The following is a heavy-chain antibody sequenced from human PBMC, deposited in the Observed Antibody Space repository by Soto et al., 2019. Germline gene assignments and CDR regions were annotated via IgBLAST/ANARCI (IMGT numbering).Heavy chain of an antibody. Sequence: KPSETLSLTCTVSGGSISSYYWSWIRQPAGKGLEWIGRIYTSGSTNYNPSLKSRVTMSVDTSKNQFSLKLSSVTAADTAVYYCARGNSSGWLGHYYGMDVWGQGTTVTVSS. CDR2: IYTSGST. D-gene: IGHD6-19*01. CDR3: ARGNSSGWLGHYYGMDV. J-gene: IGHJ6*02. CDR1: GGSISSYY. V-gene: IGHV4-4*07.